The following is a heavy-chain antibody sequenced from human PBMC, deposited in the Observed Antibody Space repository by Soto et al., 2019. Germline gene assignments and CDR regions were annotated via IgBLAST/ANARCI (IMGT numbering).Heavy chain of an antibody. Sequence: QVQLVQSGAEVKKPGSSVKVSCRASGGTFSRYTITWVRQAPGQGLEWMGRIIPVLDTPNYAQKFQGRATITADKSTSTAYMELSSLTSEDTAVYYWARASTLGSFFVLWGQGTLVTVSS. D-gene: IGHD3-10*01. CDR2: IIPVLDTP. V-gene: IGHV1-69*08. J-gene: IGHJ4*02. CDR3: ARASTLGSFFVL. CDR1: GGTFSRYT.